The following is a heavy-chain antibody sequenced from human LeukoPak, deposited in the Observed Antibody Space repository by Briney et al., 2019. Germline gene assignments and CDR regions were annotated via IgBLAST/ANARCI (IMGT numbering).Heavy chain of an antibody. V-gene: IGHV3-11*01. CDR2: ISSSGSTI. CDR3: AHIPGATGESYYYYYYGMDV. D-gene: IGHD1-26*01. J-gene: IGHJ6*02. Sequence: GGSLRLYCAASGFTFSDYYMSWIRQAPGKGLEWVSYISSSGSTIYYADSVKGRFTISRDNAKNSLYLQMNSLRAEDTAVYYCAHIPGATGESYYYYYYGMDVWGQGTTVTVSS. CDR1: GFTFSDYY.